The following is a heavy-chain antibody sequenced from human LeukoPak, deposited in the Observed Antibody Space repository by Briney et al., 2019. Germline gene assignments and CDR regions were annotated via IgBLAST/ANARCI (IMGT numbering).Heavy chain of an antibody. D-gene: IGHD3-9*01. V-gene: IGHV3-30*18. Sequence: GGSLRLSCAASGFTFSSYWMSWVRQAPGKGLEWVAVISYEGKSQYYADSVKGRFTISRDNSRNTLYLQMNSLRPEDTALYYCAKERDYYISTNYDYWGQGTLVTVSS. J-gene: IGHJ4*02. CDR1: GFTFSSYW. CDR3: AKERDYYISTNYDY. CDR2: ISYEGKSQ.